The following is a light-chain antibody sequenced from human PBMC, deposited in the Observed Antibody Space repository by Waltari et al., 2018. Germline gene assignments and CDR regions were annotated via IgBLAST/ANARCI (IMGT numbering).Light chain of an antibody. V-gene: IGLV3-21*03. CDR1: NSRDKT. CDR2: DST. CDR3: QVWDDTRDQPV. Sequence: SYVLTQPPSVSVAPGKTARISCAGQNSRDKTVYWYQQKPGQAPVVAIYDSTVRPSGIPDRFSGSDPATLTIARVEAGDEADYYCQVWDDTRDQPVFGGGTRLTVL. J-gene: IGLJ2*01.